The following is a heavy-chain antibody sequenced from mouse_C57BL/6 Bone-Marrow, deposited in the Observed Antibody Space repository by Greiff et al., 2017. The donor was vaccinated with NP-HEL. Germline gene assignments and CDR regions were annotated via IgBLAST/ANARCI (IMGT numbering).Heavy chain of an antibody. Sequence: VQLQQSGAELARPGASVKLSCKASGYTFTSYGISWVKQRTGQGLEWIGEIYPRSGNTYYNEKFKGKATLTADKSSSTAYMELLSLTSEDSAVYFCARYGIGWFAYWGQGTLVTVSA. CDR1: GYTFTSYG. CDR3: ARYGIGWFAY. CDR2: IYPRSGNT. J-gene: IGHJ3*01. D-gene: IGHD1-1*01. V-gene: IGHV1-81*01.